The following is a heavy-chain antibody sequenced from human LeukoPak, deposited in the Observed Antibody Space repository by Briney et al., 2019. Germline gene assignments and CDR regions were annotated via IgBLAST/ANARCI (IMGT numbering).Heavy chain of an antibody. J-gene: IGHJ5*02. CDR3: ARKRGITIFGVVTHAGWFDP. D-gene: IGHD3-3*01. V-gene: IGHV1-2*02. Sequence: ASVKVSCKASGYTFTGYYMHWVRQAPGQGLEWMGWINPNSGGTNYAQKFQGRVTMTRDTSISTAYMELSRLRSDDTAVYYCARKRGITIFGVVTHAGWFDPWGQGTLVTVSS. CDR1: GYTFTGYY. CDR2: INPNSGGT.